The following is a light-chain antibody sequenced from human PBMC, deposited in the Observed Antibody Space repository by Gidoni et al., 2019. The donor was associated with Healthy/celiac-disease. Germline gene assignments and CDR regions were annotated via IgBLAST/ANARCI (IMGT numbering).Light chain of an antibody. Sequence: AIQLTQSPSSLSASVGDRVTITCRASQGISSALAWYQRKPGKAPKLLIYDASSLESGVPSRFSGSRSGTDFTLTISSLQPEDFATYYCQQFNNYPYTFGQXTKLEIK. CDR2: DAS. J-gene: IGKJ2*01. CDR1: QGISSA. V-gene: IGKV1D-13*01. CDR3: QQFNNYPYT.